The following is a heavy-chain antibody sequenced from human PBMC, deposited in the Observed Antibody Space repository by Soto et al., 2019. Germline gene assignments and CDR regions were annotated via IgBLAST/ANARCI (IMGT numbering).Heavy chain of an antibody. CDR3: ARLGDIYYFDY. CDR1: GSSISSTSYY. Sequence: XETLSLTCTVSGSSISSTSYYWGWVRQPPGKGLEWIGTTFYSGSTYYNPSLKSRVTVSADTSKNQLSLRLNSVTAADTALYYCARLGDIYYFDYWGQGTLVTVSS. D-gene: IGHD3-9*01. CDR2: TFYSGST. J-gene: IGHJ4*02. V-gene: IGHV4-39*01.